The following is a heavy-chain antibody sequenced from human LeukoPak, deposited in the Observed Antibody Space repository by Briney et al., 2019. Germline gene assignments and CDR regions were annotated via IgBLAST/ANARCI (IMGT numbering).Heavy chain of an antibody. Sequence: SETLSLTCTVSGGSISSSYWSWIRQPPGKGLEWIGYIYHSGSTYYNPSLKSRVTISVDRSKNQFSLKLSSVTAADTAVYYCAREGDAGGDYWGQGTLVTVSS. V-gene: IGHV4-59*12. CDR1: GGSISSSY. J-gene: IGHJ4*02. CDR3: AREGDAGGDY. D-gene: IGHD3-16*01. CDR2: IYHSGST.